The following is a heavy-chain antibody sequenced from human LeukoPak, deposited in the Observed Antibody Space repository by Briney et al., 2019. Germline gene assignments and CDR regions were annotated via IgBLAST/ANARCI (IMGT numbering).Heavy chain of an antibody. CDR2: ISSSSSYI. J-gene: IGHJ6*03. CDR1: GFTFSSYS. Sequence: GGSLRLSCAASGFTFSSYSMNWVRQAPGKGLEWVSSISSSSSYIYYADSVKGRFTISRDNAKNSLYLQMNSLRAEDTAVYYCARDRDNFREYYYMDVWGKGTTVTVSS. V-gene: IGHV3-21*01. CDR3: ARDRDNFREYYYMDV. D-gene: IGHD5-24*01.